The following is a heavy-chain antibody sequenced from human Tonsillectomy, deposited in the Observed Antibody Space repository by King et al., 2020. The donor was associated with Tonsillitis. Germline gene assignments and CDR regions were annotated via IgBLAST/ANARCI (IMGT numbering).Heavy chain of an antibody. J-gene: IGHJ4*02. CDR3: AKDGRLLFY. D-gene: IGHD1-26*01. Sequence: QLVESGGGLVQPGGSLRLSCTASGFPFSSYWMSWVRQAPGKGLEWVANINPDGGEENYVDSVRGRFTISRDNAKNSLYLQMQGLRVEDTAVYYCAKDGRLLFYWGQGTLVTVSS. CDR1: GFPFSSYW. CDR2: INPDGGEE. V-gene: IGHV3-7*01.